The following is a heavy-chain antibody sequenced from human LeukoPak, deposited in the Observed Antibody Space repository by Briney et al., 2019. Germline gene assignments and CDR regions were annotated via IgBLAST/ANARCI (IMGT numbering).Heavy chain of an antibody. V-gene: IGHV3-49*04. CDR1: GLNLGDYN. CDR3: TRGQLYPYGPEFDF. D-gene: IGHD3-10*01. J-gene: IGHJ4*02. Sequence: GGSLRLSGTTSGLNLGDYNMNWVRQAPGKGLEGVGYIRAKTHDGTADYAASVKGRFTISRDDSKSIAYLQMTGLKSEDTAVYYCTRGQLYPYGPEFDFWGQGTLVTVSS. CDR2: IRAKTHDGTA.